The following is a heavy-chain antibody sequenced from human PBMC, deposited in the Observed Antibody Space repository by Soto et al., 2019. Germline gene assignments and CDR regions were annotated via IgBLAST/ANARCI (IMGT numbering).Heavy chain of an antibody. Sequence: PGESLKISCKGSGYSFTSYWIGWVRQMPGKGLECMGIIYPGDSDTRYSPSFQGQVTISADRSISTAYLQWSSLKASDTAMYYCARGTDAVITAFDYWGQGTLVTSPQ. D-gene: IGHD1-7*01. CDR1: GYSFTSYW. V-gene: IGHV5-51*01. J-gene: IGHJ4*02. CDR3: ARGTDAVITAFDY. CDR2: IYPGDSDT.